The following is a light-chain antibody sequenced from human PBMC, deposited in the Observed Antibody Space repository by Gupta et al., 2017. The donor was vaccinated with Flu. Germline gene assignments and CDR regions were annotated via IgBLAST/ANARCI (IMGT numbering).Light chain of an antibody. Sequence: EIVLTQSPATLSLSPGERATLSCRATQSINNQLAWYQQKPGQAPRLLMNDASNRATGIPARFSGSGSGTDFTLTISSLEPEDFAVYYCHQRSSWPHTFGCGTKVEIK. J-gene: IGKJ4*01. V-gene: IGKV3-11*01. CDR3: HQRSSWPHT. CDR1: QSINNQ. CDR2: DAS.